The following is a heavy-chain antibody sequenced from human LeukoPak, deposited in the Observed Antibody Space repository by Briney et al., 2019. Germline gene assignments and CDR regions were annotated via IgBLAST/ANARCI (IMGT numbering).Heavy chain of an antibody. V-gene: IGHV1-18*01. J-gene: IGHJ6*02. CDR3: ARDAMRSGGSSPYYYYGMDV. D-gene: IGHD2-15*01. CDR1: GYTFTSYG. Sequence: ASVKVSCKASGYTFTSYGISWVRQAPGQGLEWVGWICAYNGNTNYVEKLQGRVTMTRDTSTSTAYMELRSLRSDDTAVYYCARDAMRSGGSSPYYYYGMDVWGQGTTVTVSS. CDR2: ICAYNGNT.